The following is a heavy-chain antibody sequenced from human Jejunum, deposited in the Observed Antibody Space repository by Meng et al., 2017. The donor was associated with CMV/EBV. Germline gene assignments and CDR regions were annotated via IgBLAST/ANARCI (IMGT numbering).Heavy chain of an antibody. CDR2: IDYTGTT. CDR1: GASLSNSRNF. Sequence: QGRGPGWLKPSETRSLTCTVSGASLSNSRNFWGWIRQPPGKGLEWIANIDYTGTTYYNPSLKSRVTISRDTSKNQFSLKLNSVTAADTAVYYCARVPPSGNYRFDYWGQGTLVTVSS. J-gene: IGHJ4*02. V-gene: IGHV4-39*07. D-gene: IGHD6-19*01. CDR3: ARVPPSGNYRFDY.